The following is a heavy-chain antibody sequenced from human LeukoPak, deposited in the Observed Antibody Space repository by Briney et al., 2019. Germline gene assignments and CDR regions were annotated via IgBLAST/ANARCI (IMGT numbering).Heavy chain of an antibody. Sequence: QPGGSLRLSCAASGFTFSSYGMHWVRQAPGKGLEWVAVISYDGSNKYYADSVKGRFTISRDNSKNTLYLQMNSLRAEDTAVYYCAEMGGDSSGYWGQGTLVTVSS. CDR3: AEMGGDSSGY. CDR2: ISYDGSNK. J-gene: IGHJ4*02. V-gene: IGHV3-30*18. CDR1: GFTFSSYG. D-gene: IGHD3-22*01.